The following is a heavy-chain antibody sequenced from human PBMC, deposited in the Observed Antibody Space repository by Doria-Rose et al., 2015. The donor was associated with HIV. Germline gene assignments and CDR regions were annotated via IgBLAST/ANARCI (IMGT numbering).Heavy chain of an antibody. CDR3: ARIKSSRWYHKYYFDF. CDR1: GVSLSSPGMG. Sequence: SGPVLVKPTETLTLTCTVSGVSLSSPGMGVSLIRQPPGKALEWLAYIFSDDDRSYRTSLKSRLTSSRGTSKSQVVVTMTDMDPVDTATYYCARIKSSRWYHKYYFDFWGQGPLVIVSA. CDR2: IFSDDDR. V-gene: IGHV2-26*01. J-gene: IGHJ4*02. D-gene: IGHD6-13*01.